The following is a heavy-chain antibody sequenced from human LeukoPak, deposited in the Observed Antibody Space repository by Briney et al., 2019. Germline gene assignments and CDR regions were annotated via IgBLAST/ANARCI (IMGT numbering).Heavy chain of an antibody. J-gene: IGHJ4*02. CDR2: INHSGST. CDR1: GGSFSGYY. Sequence: SETLSLTCAVYGGSFSGYYWSWLRQPPGKGLEWIGEINHSGSTNYNPSLKSRVTISVDTSKNQFSLKLSSVTAADTAVYYCARGSSSGSYRGTIDFDYWGQGTLVTVSS. V-gene: IGHV4-34*01. D-gene: IGHD1-26*01. CDR3: ARGSSSGSYRGTIDFDY.